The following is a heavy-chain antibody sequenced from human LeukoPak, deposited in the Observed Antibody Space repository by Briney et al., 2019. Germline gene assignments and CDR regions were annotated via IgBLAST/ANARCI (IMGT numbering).Heavy chain of an antibody. CDR1: GFTFSSYA. V-gene: IGHV3-64*01. CDR3: ARDGATVPASDYYYYYMDV. Sequence: TGGSLRLSCAASGFTFSSYAMHWVRQAPGKGLEYVSAISSNGGSTYYANSVKGRFTISRDNSKNTLYLQMGSLRAEDMAVYYCARDGATVPASDYYYYYMDVWGKGTTVTVSS. CDR2: ISSNGGST. J-gene: IGHJ6*03. D-gene: IGHD2-2*01.